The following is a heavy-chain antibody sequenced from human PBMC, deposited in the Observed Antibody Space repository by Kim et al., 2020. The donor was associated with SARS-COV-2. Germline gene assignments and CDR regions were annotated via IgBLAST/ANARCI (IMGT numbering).Heavy chain of an antibody. V-gene: IGHV3-30*02. D-gene: IGHD5-12*01. Sequence: FYADSVKGRFTISRDNSKNTLYLQMNSLRAEDTAVYYCAKELVANPPFDYWGQGTLVTVSS. J-gene: IGHJ4*02. CDR3: AKELVANPPFDY.